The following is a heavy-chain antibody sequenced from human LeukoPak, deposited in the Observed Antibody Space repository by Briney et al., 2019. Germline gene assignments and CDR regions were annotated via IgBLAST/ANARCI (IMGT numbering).Heavy chain of an antibody. D-gene: IGHD2-21*01. CDR2: INPNSGGT. V-gene: IGHV1-2*02. CDR1: GYTFTGYY. J-gene: IGHJ4*02. Sequence: ASVKVSCKASGYTFTGYYMHWVRQAPGQGLEWMGWINPNSGGTNYAQKFQGRVTMTRDTSISTAYMELSRLRSDDTALYYCARGRHQGYCGGDCYSPYFDYWGQGTLVTVSS. CDR3: ARGRHQGYCGGDCYSPYFDY.